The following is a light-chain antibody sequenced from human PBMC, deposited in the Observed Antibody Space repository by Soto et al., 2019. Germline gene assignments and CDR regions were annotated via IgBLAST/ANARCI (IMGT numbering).Light chain of an antibody. V-gene: IGKV1-39*01. CDR1: QNISSY. CDR3: QQSYSTPRT. J-gene: IGKJ1*01. CDR2: AAS. Sequence: DIQMTQSPASLSASVGARVTITCRASQNISSYLNWYQQKPGKAPKLLIYAASSLHSGVPSRFSGSGSGTDFTLTISSLQPEDFATYFCQQSYSTPRTFGQGTKVQIK.